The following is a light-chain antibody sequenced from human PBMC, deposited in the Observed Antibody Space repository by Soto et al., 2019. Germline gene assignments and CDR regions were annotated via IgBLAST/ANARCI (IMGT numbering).Light chain of an antibody. J-gene: IGLJ1*01. CDR2: EVN. CDR1: SNDVGGYNY. Sequence: QSVLTQPPSASGSPGQSVTISCTGTSNDVGGYNYVSWYQQHSGKAPKLMIYEVNKRPSGVPDRFSGSKSGNTASLTVSGLQAGDEADYYCSSFAVSNSFVFGTGTKVTVL. CDR3: SSFAVSNSFV. V-gene: IGLV2-8*01.